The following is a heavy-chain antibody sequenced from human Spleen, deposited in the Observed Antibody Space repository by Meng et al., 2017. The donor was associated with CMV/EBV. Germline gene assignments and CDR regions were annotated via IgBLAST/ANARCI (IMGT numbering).Heavy chain of an antibody. J-gene: IGHJ2*01. CDR3: ARDGRYCSSTSCYTWYLDL. CDR1: FTSYD. V-gene: IGHV1-8*03. Sequence: FTSYDINWVRQATGQGLEWMGWMNPNSGNTGYAQKFQGRVTITRNTSISTAYMELSRLRSDDTAVYYCARDGRYCSSTSCYTWYLDLWGRGTLVTVSS. CDR2: MNPNSGNT. D-gene: IGHD2-2*02.